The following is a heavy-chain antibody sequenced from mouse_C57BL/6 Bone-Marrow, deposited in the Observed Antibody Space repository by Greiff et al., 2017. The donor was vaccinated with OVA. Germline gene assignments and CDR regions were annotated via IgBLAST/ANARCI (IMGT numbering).Heavy chain of an antibody. Sequence: EVKLMESGAELVKPGASVKLSCTASGFNIKDYYMHWVKQRTEQGLEWIGRIDPGDGETKYAPKFQGKATITADTSSNTAYLQLSSLTSEDTAVYYCARIYDYLYYFDYWGQGTTLTVSS. D-gene: IGHD2-4*01. J-gene: IGHJ2*01. CDR3: ARIYDYLYYFDY. CDR1: GFNIKDYY. V-gene: IGHV14-2*01. CDR2: IDPGDGET.